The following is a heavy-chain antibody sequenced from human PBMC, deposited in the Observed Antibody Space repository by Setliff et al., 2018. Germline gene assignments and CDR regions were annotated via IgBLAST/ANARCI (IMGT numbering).Heavy chain of an antibody. Sequence: PGGSLRLSCAASGFTFSSYWMSWVRQAPGKGLEWIGSISYSGSTNHNPSLKNRVTISVDTSKKQFSLKLSSVTSADTAVYYCARGASSPFATGLWGQGTLVTVSS. D-gene: IGHD6-13*01. CDR2: ISYSGST. V-gene: IGHV4-59*01. J-gene: IGHJ4*02. CDR1: GFTFSSYW. CDR3: ARGASSPFATGL.